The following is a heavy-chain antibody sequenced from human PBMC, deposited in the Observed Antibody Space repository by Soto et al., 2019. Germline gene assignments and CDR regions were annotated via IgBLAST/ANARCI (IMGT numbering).Heavy chain of an antibody. D-gene: IGHD3-10*01. J-gene: IGHJ4*01. V-gene: IGHV4-4*02. Sequence: QVQLQESGPGLVKPSGTLSLTCAVSGGSISSSNWWSWVRQPPGKGLEWIGEIYHRGDTNYNPSLMSRVTMAVDQSRHPFSLKLSSVTDADTAVYYSASRWGEGRLDYGGHGTLVTVSS. CDR3: ASRWGEGRLDY. CDR1: GGSISSSNW. CDR2: IYHRGDT.